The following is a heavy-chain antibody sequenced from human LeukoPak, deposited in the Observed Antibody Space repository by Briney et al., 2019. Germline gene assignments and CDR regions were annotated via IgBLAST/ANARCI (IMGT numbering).Heavy chain of an antibody. Sequence: SETLPLTCTVSGGSISSGSYYWSWIRQPAGKGLEWIGRVYTSGSTNYNPSLKSRVTMSVDTSKNQFSLKLSSVTAADTAVYYCARDFGFRSGSYYFISFDMWGQGTMVRLF. CDR2: VYTSGST. CDR1: GGSISSGSYY. D-gene: IGHD1-26*01. J-gene: IGHJ3*02. V-gene: IGHV4-61*02. CDR3: ARDFGFRSGSYYFISFDM.